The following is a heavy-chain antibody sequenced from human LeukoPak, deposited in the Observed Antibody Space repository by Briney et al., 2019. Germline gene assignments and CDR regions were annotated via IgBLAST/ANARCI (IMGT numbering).Heavy chain of an antibody. Sequence: SETLSRTCGVSGGSITNTNYWTWVRQPPGKGLEWIGEVNLQGSTNYNPSLMGRVAISVDTSENHISLHLISVTAADTAVYYCAREGGPYRPLDYSGQGTLVTVSS. CDR1: GGSITNTNY. CDR2: VNLQGST. CDR3: AREGGPYRPLDY. V-gene: IGHV4-4*02. J-gene: IGHJ4*02.